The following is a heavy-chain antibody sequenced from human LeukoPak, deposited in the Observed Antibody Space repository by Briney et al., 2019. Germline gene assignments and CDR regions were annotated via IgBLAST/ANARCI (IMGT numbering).Heavy chain of an antibody. V-gene: IGHV3-7*01. CDR1: GFTFSDYW. Sequence: GGSLRLSCVASGFTFSDYWMTWVRQAPGKGLEWVANIKQDRSEKYYVDSVKGRFTISRDNAKNSLYLQMNTLRAEDTAVYYCARGSPVDYWGQGTLVTVSS. J-gene: IGHJ4*02. CDR3: ARGSPVDY. CDR2: IKQDRSEK.